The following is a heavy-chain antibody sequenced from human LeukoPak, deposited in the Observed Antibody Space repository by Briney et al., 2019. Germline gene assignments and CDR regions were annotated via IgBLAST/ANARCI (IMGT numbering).Heavy chain of an antibody. Sequence: GGSLRLSCAASGFSFSSYNMNWVRQTPGKGLEWVSSITSSSTYTFYADSVKGRFTISRDNARDSLYLQMNSLRAEDTAVYYCARDLLVGGSGYHYWGQGTLVTVSS. CDR2: ITSSSTYT. CDR1: GFSFSSYN. D-gene: IGHD3-22*01. J-gene: IGHJ4*02. V-gene: IGHV3-21*01. CDR3: ARDLLVGGSGYHY.